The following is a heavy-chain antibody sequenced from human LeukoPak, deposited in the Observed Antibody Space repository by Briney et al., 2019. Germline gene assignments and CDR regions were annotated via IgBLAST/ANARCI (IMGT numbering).Heavy chain of an antibody. J-gene: IGHJ6*03. Sequence: ASVKVSCKASGYTFTSYAMNWVRQAPGQGLEWMGWISAYNGNTNYAQKLQGRVTMTTDTSTSTAYMEMRSLRSDDTAVYYCARSAVDCSSASCYFANLYYYYYYYMDVWGKGTTVTVSS. D-gene: IGHD2-2*01. CDR3: ARSAVDCSSASCYFANLYYYYYYYMDV. CDR1: GYTFTSYA. V-gene: IGHV1-18*01. CDR2: ISAYNGNT.